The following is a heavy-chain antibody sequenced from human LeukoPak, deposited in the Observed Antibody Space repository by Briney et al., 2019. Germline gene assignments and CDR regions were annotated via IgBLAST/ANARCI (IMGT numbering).Heavy chain of an antibody. Sequence: GASVKVSCKASGYTFTSYGISWVRQAPGQGLEWMGWISAYNGNTNYAQKLQGRVTMTTDTSTSTAYMELRSLRSDDTAVYYCARDQGSGYDLVPYYDYYMDVWGKGTTVTVSS. D-gene: IGHD5-12*01. V-gene: IGHV1-18*01. CDR3: ARDQGSGYDLVPYYDYYMDV. CDR2: ISAYNGNT. CDR1: GYTFTSYG. J-gene: IGHJ6*03.